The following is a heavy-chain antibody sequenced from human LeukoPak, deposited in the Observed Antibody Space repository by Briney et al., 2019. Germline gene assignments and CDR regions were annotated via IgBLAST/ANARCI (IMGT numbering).Heavy chain of an antibody. CDR2: IYYSGST. J-gene: IGHJ3*02. V-gene: IGHV4-31*03. D-gene: IGHD3-22*01. CDR3: ASYCYDSSGYLRSGAFDI. CDR1: GGSISSGGYY. Sequence: PSETLSLTCTVSGGSISSGGYYWSWIRQHPGKGLEWIGYIYYSGSTYYNPSLKSRVTISVDTSKNQFSLKLSSVTAADTAVYYCASYCYDSSGYLRSGAFDIWGQGTMVTVSS.